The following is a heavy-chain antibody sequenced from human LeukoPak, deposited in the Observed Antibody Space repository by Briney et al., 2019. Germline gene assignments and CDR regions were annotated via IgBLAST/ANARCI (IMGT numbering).Heavy chain of an antibody. CDR2: IWYDGSNK. J-gene: IGHJ4*02. CDR3: ARDGDTAMDY. Sequence: PGRSLRLSCAASGFTFSSYGMHSVRQAPGKGLEWVAVIWYDGSNKYYADSVKGRFTICRDNSKNTLYLQMNSLRAEDTAVYYCARDGDTAMDYWGQGTLVTVSP. D-gene: IGHD5-18*01. CDR1: GFTFSSYG. V-gene: IGHV3-33*01.